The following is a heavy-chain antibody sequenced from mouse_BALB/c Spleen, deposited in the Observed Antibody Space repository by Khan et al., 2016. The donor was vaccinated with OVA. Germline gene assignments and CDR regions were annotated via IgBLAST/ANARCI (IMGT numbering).Heavy chain of an antibody. CDR1: GFSLTNYG. CDR3: ARQPYYHYYVMDY. J-gene: IGHJ4*01. D-gene: IGHD2-10*01. CDR2: IWSDGST. V-gene: IGHV2-6-1*01. Sequence: QVQLKQSGPGLVAPSQSLSITCTISGFSLTNYGVNWVRLPPGKGLEWLVVIWSDGSTNYNSALKSRLSISKDNSNSQVFLKMNSLQTDDTAMYYCARQPYYHYYVMDYWGQGTSVTVSS.